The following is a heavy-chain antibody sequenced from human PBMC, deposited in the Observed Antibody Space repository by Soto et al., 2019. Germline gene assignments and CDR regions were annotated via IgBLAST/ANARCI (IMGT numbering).Heavy chain of an antibody. D-gene: IGHD2-21*02. V-gene: IGHV1-46*01. Sequence: QVQLVQSGAEVKKPGASVKVSCKASGDTFTDYYIHWVRQAPGQGLEWMGTVNPSGGHTTYAQHFLGRVTLPRDTSTSTLYMELTSLTSEDTAVYYCAGGGHVVVVTAALDYWGQGTLVTVSS. J-gene: IGHJ4*02. CDR1: GDTFTDYY. CDR3: AGGGHVVVVTAALDY. CDR2: VNPSGGHT.